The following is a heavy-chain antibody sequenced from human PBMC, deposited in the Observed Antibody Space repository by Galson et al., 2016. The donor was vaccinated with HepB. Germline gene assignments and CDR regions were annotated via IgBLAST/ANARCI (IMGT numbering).Heavy chain of an antibody. Sequence: SLRLSCAVSGFTFDNHAMSWVRQAPGKGLEWVSGVSGSGGITYYADSVKGRFTISRDNSKNTVFLEMNSLRAEDTAVYFCATGGLIGGTYSYFQRWGPGTLITVPP. CDR2: VSGSGGIT. D-gene: IGHD1-26*01. CDR3: ATGGLIGGTYSYFQR. CDR1: GFTFDNHA. J-gene: IGHJ1*01. V-gene: IGHV3-23*01.